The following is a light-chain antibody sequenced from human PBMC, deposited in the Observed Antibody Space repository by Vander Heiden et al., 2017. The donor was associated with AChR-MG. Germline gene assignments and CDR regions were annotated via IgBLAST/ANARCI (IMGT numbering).Light chain of an antibody. Sequence: DIALAPSPVPLALSPGERATLTCRARQGVSSSLAWYQQQPGQAPRLLIYEASSRATGIPARFSASGSGTDFTLTISSLEPEDFAVYYCQQRSNWPRITFGQGTRLEIK. V-gene: IGKV3-11*01. J-gene: IGKJ5*01. CDR2: EAS. CDR1: QGVSSS. CDR3: QQRSNWPRIT.